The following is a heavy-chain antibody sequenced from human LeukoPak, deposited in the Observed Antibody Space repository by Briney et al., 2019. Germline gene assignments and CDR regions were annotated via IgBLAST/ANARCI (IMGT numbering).Heavy chain of an antibody. D-gene: IGHD3-22*01. CDR2: ISSSGSTI. CDR1: GFTFSSYE. CDR3: AREQNYYDSSGYPAVDY. V-gene: IGHV3-48*03. J-gene: IGHJ4*02. Sequence: GGSLRLSCAASGFTFSSYEMNWVRQAPGKGLEWVSYISSSGSTIYYADSVKGRFTISRDNAKNSLYLQMNSLRAEDTAVYYCAREQNYYDSSGYPAVDYWGQGTLVTVSS.